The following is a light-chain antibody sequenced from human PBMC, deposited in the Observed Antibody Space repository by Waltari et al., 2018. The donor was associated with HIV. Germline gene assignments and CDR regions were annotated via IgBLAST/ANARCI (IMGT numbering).Light chain of an antibody. CDR3: AAYDDNLPGWM. Sequence: QSVLTQPPSASGTPGQRVTIPCSGRSSNIGSNSVFWYQQFPGKAPKVLIYRNDQRPSGVPDRFSASRSGTSASLVISGLRSEDEADYYCAAYDDNLPGWMFGGGTKLTAL. V-gene: IGLV1-47*01. J-gene: IGLJ3*02. CDR2: RND. CDR1: SSNIGSNS.